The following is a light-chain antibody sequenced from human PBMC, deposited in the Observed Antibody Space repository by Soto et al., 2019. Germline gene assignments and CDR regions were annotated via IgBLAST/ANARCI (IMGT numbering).Light chain of an antibody. J-gene: IGKJ1*01. CDR1: QSVSSN. Sequence: EIVMTQSPATLSVSPGERATLSCMASQSVSSNLAWYQQKPGQAPRLLIYGASTRATGIPARFSGSGSGTEFSLTIGSLQSEDFAVYYCQHYDNWSPWTFGQGTKVEIK. CDR3: QHYDNWSPWT. V-gene: IGKV3-15*01. CDR2: GAS.